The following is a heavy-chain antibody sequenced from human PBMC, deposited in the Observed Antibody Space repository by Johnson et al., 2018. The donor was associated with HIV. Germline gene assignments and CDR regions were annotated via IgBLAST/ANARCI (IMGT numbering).Heavy chain of an antibody. CDR1: GFTFDDYA. J-gene: IGHJ3*02. Sequence: VQLVESGGGLVQPGRSLRLSCSASGFTFDDYAMHWVRQAPGKGLEWVSGISWKSGSIGYADSVKGRFTVSRDNSGNTLYLQMNSLRTDDTALYYCARDDRPDGFDIWGQGTMVTVSS. CDR2: ISWKSGSI. CDR3: ARDDRPDGFDI. V-gene: IGHV3-9*01.